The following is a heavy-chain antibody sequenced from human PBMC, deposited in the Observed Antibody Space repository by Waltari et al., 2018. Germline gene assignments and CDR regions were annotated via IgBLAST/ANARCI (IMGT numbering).Heavy chain of an antibody. CDR2: ISGSGGSK. D-gene: IGHD6-6*01. CDR1: GLTFSSYA. CDR3: AKVRYSSSSEFDY. V-gene: IGHV3-23*04. Sequence: EVQLVESGGGWVQPGGSLRLSCADSGLTFSSYAMSWVSQAPGKGLECVSAISGSGGSKSYADSVKGRFTISRDNSKITLYLQMNSLRAEDTAVYYCAKVRYSSSSEFDYWGQGTLVTVSS. J-gene: IGHJ4*02.